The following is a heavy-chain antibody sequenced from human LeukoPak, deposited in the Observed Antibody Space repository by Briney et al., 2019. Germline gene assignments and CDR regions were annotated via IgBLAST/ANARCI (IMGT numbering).Heavy chain of an antibody. V-gene: IGHV1-69*05. CDR1: GGTFSSYA. Sequence: GSSVKVSCKASGGTFSSYAISWVRQAPGQGLEWMGGIIPIFGTANYAQKLQGRVTMTTDTSTSTAYMELRSLRSDDTAVYYCARVAGVRAPTVTASRMWFDPWGQGTLVTVSS. D-gene: IGHD4-11*01. J-gene: IGHJ5*02. CDR3: ARVAGVRAPTVTASRMWFDP. CDR2: IIPIFGTA.